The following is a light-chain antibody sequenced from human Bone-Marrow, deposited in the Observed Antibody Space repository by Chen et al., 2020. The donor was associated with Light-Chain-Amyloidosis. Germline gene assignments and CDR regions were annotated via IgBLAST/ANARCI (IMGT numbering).Light chain of an antibody. J-gene: IGKJ4*01. CDR3: QRYGV. CDR1: QSISNS. CDR2: DAS. V-gene: IGKV3-20*01. Sequence: IVLTQSPGTLSLSPGERATLSCRASQSISNSLAWYQQKPGQAPRLLIYDASSRATGIPVRFSGSGSGTDFTLTISRLEPEDFAVCYYQRYGVVGWGTKVEIK.